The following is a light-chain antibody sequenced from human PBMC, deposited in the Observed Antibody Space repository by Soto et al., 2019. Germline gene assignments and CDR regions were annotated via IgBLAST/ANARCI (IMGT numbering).Light chain of an antibody. Sequence: DIVMTQSPLSLPVTLGQPASISCRSSLSLLYSDGNTYLNWFQQRPGQPPRRLIYKVSNRDSGVPDRFSGSGSHTDVTLKISRVEAEDVGVYYCMQGVYWPPGRAFGQGTKVEIK. V-gene: IGKV2-30*01. CDR1: LSLLYSDGNTY. CDR2: KVS. J-gene: IGKJ1*01. CDR3: MQGVYWPPGRA.